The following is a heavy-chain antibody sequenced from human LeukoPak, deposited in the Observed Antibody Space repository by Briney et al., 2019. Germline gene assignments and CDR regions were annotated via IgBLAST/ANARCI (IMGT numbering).Heavy chain of an antibody. V-gene: IGHV4-38-2*02. CDR3: ASPRGGGYMDV. J-gene: IGHJ6*03. Sequence: SETLSLTCTVSGYSISSGYYWGWTRQPPGKGLEWIGSIYHSGSTYYNPSLKSRVTISVDTSKNQFSLKLSSVTAADTAVYYCASPRGGGYMDVWGKGTTVTVSS. CDR2: IYHSGST. CDR1: GYSISSGYY.